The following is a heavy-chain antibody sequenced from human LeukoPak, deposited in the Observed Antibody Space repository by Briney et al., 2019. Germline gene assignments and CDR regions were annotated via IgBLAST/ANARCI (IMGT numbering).Heavy chain of an antibody. CDR1: GFTFSSYS. V-gene: IGHV3-21*01. CDR2: ISSSSSNI. CDR3: ARCTTGRTFGSLREIKRSREIDY. J-gene: IGHJ4*02. D-gene: IGHD1-1*01. Sequence: TGGSLRLSCAASGFTFSSYSMNWVRQAPGKGLEWVSSISSSSSNINYADSVKGRFTISRDNAKNALYLQMNSLRVEDTAVYYCARCTTGRTFGSLREIKRSREIDYWGQGTLVTVSS.